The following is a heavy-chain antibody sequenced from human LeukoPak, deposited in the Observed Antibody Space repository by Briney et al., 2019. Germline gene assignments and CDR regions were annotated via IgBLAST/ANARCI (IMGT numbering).Heavy chain of an antibody. Sequence: PGGSLRLSCAASGFTFSTYFMNWLRQAPGKGLEWVANIKQDGGEKYYVDSLKGRFTISRDNAKNSLYLQMNNLRAEDTALYYCARDLYGSNTGIFDYWGQGTLVTVSS. CDR2: IKQDGGEK. D-gene: IGHD4-23*01. V-gene: IGHV3-7*01. CDR1: GFTFSTYF. CDR3: ARDLYGSNTGIFDY. J-gene: IGHJ4*02.